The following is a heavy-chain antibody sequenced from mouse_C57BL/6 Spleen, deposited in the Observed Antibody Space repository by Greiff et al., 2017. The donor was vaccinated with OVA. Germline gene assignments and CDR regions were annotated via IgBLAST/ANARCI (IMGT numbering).Heavy chain of an antibody. CDR2: IYPSDSET. J-gene: IGHJ4*01. Sequence: VQLQQPGAELVRPGSSVKLSCKASGYTFTSYWMDWVKQRPGQGLEWIGNIYPSDSETHYNQKFKDKATLTVDKSSSTAYMQLSSLTSEDSAVYYCARERALYYGYDGYAMDYWGQGTSVTVSS. CDR3: ARERALYYGYDGYAMDY. CDR1: GYTFTSYW. D-gene: IGHD2-2*01. V-gene: IGHV1-61*01.